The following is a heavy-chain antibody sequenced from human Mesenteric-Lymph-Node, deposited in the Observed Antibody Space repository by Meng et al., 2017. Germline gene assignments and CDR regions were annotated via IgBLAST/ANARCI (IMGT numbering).Heavy chain of an antibody. CDR2: VDNDGSGT. Sequence: GGSLRLSCVASGFMISTNWIHWVRQVPGKGLEWVSRVDNDGSGTSYAESVKGRFTISRDNAKNMVHMQMNSLRAEDTAVYYCGTVFEHWGQGSQVTVSS. CDR1: GFMISTNW. V-gene: IGHV3-74*01. CDR3: GTVFEH. J-gene: IGHJ4*02.